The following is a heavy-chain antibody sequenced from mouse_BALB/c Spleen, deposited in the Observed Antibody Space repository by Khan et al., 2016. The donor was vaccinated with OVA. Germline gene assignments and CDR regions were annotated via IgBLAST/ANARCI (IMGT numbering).Heavy chain of an antibody. V-gene: IGHV3-2*02. J-gene: IGHJ4*01. CDR1: GYSITSDYA. CDR3: ARSLYYSDSYAMDY. Sequence: EVQLQESGPGLVKPSQSLSLTCTVTGYSITSDYAWNWIRQFPGNKLEWMGYISSTGSTSYNPSLKSRISITRDTSKNQFFLHLNSVTTEETAPYYCARSLYYSDSYAMDYWGQGTSVTVSS. D-gene: IGHD2-13*01. CDR2: ISSTGST.